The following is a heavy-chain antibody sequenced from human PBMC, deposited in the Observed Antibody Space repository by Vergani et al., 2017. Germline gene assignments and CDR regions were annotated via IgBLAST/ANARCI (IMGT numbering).Heavy chain of an antibody. Sequence: QVQLVESGGGVVQPGRSLSLSCAASGFTFSSYGMHWVRQAPGKGLEWVAVIWYDGSNKYYADSVKGRFTISRDNSKNTLYRQMNSLRAEDTAVYYCARDLFLNYYGSGSYYEGGYGMDVWGQGTTVTVSS. J-gene: IGHJ6*02. CDR1: GFTFSSYG. V-gene: IGHV3-33*01. D-gene: IGHD3-10*01. CDR3: ARDLFLNYYGSGSYYEGGYGMDV. CDR2: IWYDGSNK.